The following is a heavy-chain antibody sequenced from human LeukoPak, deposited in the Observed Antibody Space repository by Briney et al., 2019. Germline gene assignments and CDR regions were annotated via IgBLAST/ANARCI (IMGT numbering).Heavy chain of an antibody. CDR3: AREYLRDTT. Sequence: ASVKVSCKSSGYTFTSNDINWVRQATGQGLEWMGWMNANSGNTGYAQKFQGRFTMTWNTSISTAYMELSSLRSEDTAVYYCAREYLRDTTWGQGTLVTVSS. CDR1: GYTFTSND. D-gene: IGHD5/OR15-5a*01. V-gene: IGHV1-8*01. J-gene: IGHJ5*02. CDR2: MNANSGNT.